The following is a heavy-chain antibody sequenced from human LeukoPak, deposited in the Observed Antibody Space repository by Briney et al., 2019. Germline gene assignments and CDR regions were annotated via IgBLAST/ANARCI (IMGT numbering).Heavy chain of an antibody. D-gene: IGHD3-10*01. J-gene: IGHJ4*02. CDR1: GFTFSSYG. CDR2: IRYDGSNK. CDR3: AKDWAMVRPNYFDY. Sequence: GGSLRLSCAAPGFTFSSYGMHWVRQAPGKGLEWVAFIRYDGSNKYYADSVKGRFTISRDNSKNTLYLQMNSLRAEDTAVYYCAKDWAMVRPNYFDYWGQGTLVTVSS. V-gene: IGHV3-30*02.